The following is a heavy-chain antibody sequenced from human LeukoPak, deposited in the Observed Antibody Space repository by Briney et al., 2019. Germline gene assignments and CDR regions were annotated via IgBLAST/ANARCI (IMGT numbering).Heavy chain of an antibody. CDR3: AKAMNTPVAMITFGGVIVPPGY. J-gene: IGHJ4*02. CDR1: GFTFSSYG. Sequence: PGGSLRLSCAASGFTFSSYGMHWVRQAPGKGLEWVAVISYDGSNKYYADSVKGRFTTSRDNSKNTLYLQMNSLRAEDTAVYYCAKAMNTPVAMITFGGVIVPPGYWGQGTLVTVSS. CDR2: ISYDGSNK. V-gene: IGHV3-30*18. D-gene: IGHD3-16*02.